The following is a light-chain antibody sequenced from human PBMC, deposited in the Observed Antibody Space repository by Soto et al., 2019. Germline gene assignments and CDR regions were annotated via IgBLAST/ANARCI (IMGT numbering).Light chain of an antibody. CDR1: SSDVGGYNY. CDR3: FSYTGNYRGV. V-gene: IGLV2-11*01. J-gene: IGLJ3*02. Sequence: QSALTQPRSVSGSPGQSVTISCTGTSSDVGGYNYVSWHQQHPGKVPQLIIYHVDKRPPGVPDRFSGSKSGNTASLTIAGLQAEDEADYYWFSYTGNYRGVFGGGTKLTVL. CDR2: HVD.